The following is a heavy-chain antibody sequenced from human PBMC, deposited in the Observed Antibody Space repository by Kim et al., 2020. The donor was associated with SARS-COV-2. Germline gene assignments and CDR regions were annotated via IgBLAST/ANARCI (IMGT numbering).Heavy chain of an antibody. CDR1: GGSFSGYY. J-gene: IGHJ5*02. V-gene: IGHV4-34*01. Sequence: SETLSLTCAVYGGSFSGYYWSWIRQPPGKGLEWIGEINHSGSTNYNPSLKSRVTISVDTSKNQFSLKLSSVTAADTAVYYCARYSSSWHGDRGATGFDPWGQGTLVTVSS. CDR3: ARYSSSWHGDRGATGFDP. CDR2: INHSGST. D-gene: IGHD6-13*01.